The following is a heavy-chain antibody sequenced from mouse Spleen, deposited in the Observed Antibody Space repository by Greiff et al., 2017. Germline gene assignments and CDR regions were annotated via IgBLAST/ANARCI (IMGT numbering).Heavy chain of an antibody. CDR2: INSNGGST. V-gene: IGHV5-6-2*01. Sequence: EVQLVESGGGLVKPGGSLKLSCAASGFTFSSYAMSWVRQTPEKRLEWVAAINSNGGSTYYPDTVKDRFTISRDNAKNTLYLQMSSLRSEDTALYYCARHEGYDGYRDWFAYWGQGTLVTVSA. CDR3: ARHEGYDGYRDWFAY. J-gene: IGHJ3*01. CDR1: GFTFSSYA. D-gene: IGHD2-3*01.